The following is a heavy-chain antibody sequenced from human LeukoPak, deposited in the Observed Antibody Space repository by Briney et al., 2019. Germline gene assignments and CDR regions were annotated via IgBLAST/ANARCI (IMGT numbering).Heavy chain of an antibody. D-gene: IGHD4-23*01. CDR3: ARESWYGGTTLDY. V-gene: IGHV4-38-2*02. CDR2: IYHSGST. J-gene: IGHJ4*02. CDR1: GYSIGSGYY. Sequence: SETLSLTCTVSGYSIGSGYYWGLIRQPPGKGLEWIGSIYHSGSTYYNPSLKSRVTISVDTSKNQFSLKLSSVTAADTAVYYCARESWYGGTTLDYWGQGTLVTVSS.